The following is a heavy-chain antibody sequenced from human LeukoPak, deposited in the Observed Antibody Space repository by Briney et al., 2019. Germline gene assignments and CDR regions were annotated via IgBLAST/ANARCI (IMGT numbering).Heavy chain of an antibody. V-gene: IGHV1-46*01. CDR1: GYTFTDYN. J-gene: IGHJ4*02. D-gene: IGHD1-1*01. Sequence: VASVRVSCKASGYTFTDYNLHWVRQAPGQRLEWMGIIKPSGGDTSYAQTFQGRVFMTRDTSTSTVYMELSSLKSEDTAVYYCARAHDRGSKLGTNDYWGQGTLVTVPS. CDR2: IKPSGGDT. CDR3: ARAHDRGSKLGTNDY.